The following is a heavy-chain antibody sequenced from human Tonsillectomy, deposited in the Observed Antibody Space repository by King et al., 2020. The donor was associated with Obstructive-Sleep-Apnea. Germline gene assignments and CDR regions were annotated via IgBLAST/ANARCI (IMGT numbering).Heavy chain of an antibody. Sequence: QLVQSGAEVKKPGEALKISCKDSGDRFLTYWSGWVRQMPGKGLEWMGIIYPGDSDTRYSPYFQGQVTISADESITTAYLQWSSLKASDTAMYYCARGGEYYFDYWGQGTLVTVSS. CDR3: ARGGEYYFDY. J-gene: IGHJ4*02. D-gene: IGHD2-15*01. CDR2: IYPGDSDT. V-gene: IGHV5-51*01. CDR1: GDRFLTYW.